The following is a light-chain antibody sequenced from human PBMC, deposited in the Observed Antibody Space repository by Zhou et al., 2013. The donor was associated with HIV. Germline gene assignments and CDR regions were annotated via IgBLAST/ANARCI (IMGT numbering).Light chain of an antibody. CDR1: QSVSSN. CDR3: QHYNNWPLS. Sequence: EIVMTQSPVTLSVSPGERATLSCRASQSVSSNLAWYQQKPGQAPRLLIYGAFTRATGIPARFSGSGSGTEFTLTIFNMQSEDFAVYYCQHYNNWPLSFGGGTKVDIK. V-gene: IGKV3-15*01. CDR2: GAF. J-gene: IGKJ4*01.